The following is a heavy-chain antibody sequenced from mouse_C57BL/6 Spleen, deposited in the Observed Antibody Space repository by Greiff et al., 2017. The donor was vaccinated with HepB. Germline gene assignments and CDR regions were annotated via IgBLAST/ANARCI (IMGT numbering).Heavy chain of an antibody. CDR3: ARQRRTGTVPFAY. CDR2: ISGGGGNT. D-gene: IGHD4-1*01. J-gene: IGHJ3*01. Sequence: DVMLVESGGGLVKPGGSLKLSCAASGFTFSSYTMSWVRQTPEKRLEWVATISGGGGNTYYPDSVKGRFTISRDNAKNTLYLQMSSLRSEDTALYYCARQRRTGTVPFAYWGQGTLVTVSA. V-gene: IGHV5-9*01. CDR1: GFTFSSYT.